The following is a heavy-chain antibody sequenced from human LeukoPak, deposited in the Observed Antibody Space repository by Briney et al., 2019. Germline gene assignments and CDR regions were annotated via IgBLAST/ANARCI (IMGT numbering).Heavy chain of an antibody. CDR2: IYYSGST. Sequence: PSQTLSLTCTVSGGSISSGDYYWSWIRQLPGKGLEWIGYIYYSGSTYYNPSLKSRVTISVDTSKNQFSLKLSSVTAADTAVYYCARTELLPNYYYYYGMDVWGQGTTVTVSS. V-gene: IGHV4-30-4*01. CDR3: ARTELLPNYYYYYGMDV. CDR1: GGSISSGDYY. D-gene: IGHD2-15*01. J-gene: IGHJ6*02.